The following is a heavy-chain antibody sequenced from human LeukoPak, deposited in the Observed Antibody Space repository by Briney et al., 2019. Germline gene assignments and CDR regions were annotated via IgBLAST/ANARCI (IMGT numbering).Heavy chain of an antibody. V-gene: IGHV1-18*01. J-gene: IGHJ4*02. CDR2: ISAYNGNT. D-gene: IGHD3-22*01. Sequence: ASVKVSCRASGYTFTSYGISWVRQAPGQGLEWMGWISAYNGNTNYAQKLQGRVTMTTDTSTSTAYMELRSLRSDDTAVCYCARDQYYYDSSGYYADGYWGQGTLVTVSS. CDR3: ARDQYYYDSSGYYADGY. CDR1: GYTFTSYG.